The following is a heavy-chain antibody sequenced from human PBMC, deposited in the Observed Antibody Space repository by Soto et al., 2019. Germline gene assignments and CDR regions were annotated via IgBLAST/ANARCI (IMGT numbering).Heavy chain of an antibody. D-gene: IGHD2-15*01. CDR2: ISYDGSSK. CDR3: ARDGYCSGGSCYSVPVFDY. J-gene: IGHJ4*02. V-gene: IGHV3-30-3*01. CDR1: GFIFSTNA. Sequence: GGSLRLSCAASGFIFSTNAMHWVRQAPGKGLEWVAFISYDGSSKYYADSVKGRFTISRDNSKNTLYLQMNSLRAEDTAVYYCARDGYCSGGSCYSVPVFDYWGQGTLVTVSS.